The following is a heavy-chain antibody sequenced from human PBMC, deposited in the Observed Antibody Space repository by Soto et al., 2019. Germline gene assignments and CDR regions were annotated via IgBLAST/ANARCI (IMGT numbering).Heavy chain of an antibody. J-gene: IGHJ6*02. D-gene: IGHD4-17*01. CDR3: TTRDYADYYYYYGMDV. Sequence: GGGPRTSPAASGFPFSNVWMNLGRPAPGEGVEWVGRIKSKTDGGTTDYAAPVKGRFTISRDDSKNTLYPQMNSLKTEDTAVYYCTTRDYADYYYYYGMDVWGQGTTVTVSS. CDR1: GFPFSNVW. V-gene: IGHV3-15*07. CDR2: IKSKTDGGTT.